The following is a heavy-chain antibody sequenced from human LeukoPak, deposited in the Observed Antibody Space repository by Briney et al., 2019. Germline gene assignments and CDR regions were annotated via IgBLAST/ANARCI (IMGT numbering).Heavy chain of an antibody. Sequence: GRALRLSCAASGFTFSSYVMHWVRQAPGKGLEWVAVISYDGSDKYSADSVKGRFTISRDNSKNTLYLQMKSLRAEDTAVYYCAKNAHYQGYSYGGIDYWGQGTLVTVSS. J-gene: IGHJ4*02. CDR1: GFTFSSYV. V-gene: IGHV3-30*18. CDR2: ISYDGSDK. D-gene: IGHD5-18*01. CDR3: AKNAHYQGYSYGGIDY.